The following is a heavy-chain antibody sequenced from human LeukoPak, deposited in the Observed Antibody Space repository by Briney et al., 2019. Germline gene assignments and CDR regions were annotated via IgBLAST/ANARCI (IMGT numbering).Heavy chain of an antibody. CDR2: IIPIFGTA. CDR1: GGTFSSCA. Sequence: ASVKVSCKASGGTFSSCAISWVRQAPGQGPEWMGGIIPIFGTANYAQKFQGRVTITADEPTSTAYMELSSLRSEDTAVYYCARTSRDGYNYVAFDIWGQGTMVTVSS. CDR3: ARTSRDGYNYVAFDI. V-gene: IGHV1-69*13. D-gene: IGHD5-24*01. J-gene: IGHJ3*02.